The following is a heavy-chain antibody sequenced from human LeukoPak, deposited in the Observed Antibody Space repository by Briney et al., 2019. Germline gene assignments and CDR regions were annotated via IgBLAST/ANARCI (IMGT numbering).Heavy chain of an antibody. Sequence: GASVKVSCKASGYTFTGYYMHWVRQAPGQGLEWMGRINPNSGGTNYAQKFQGRVTMTRDTSISTAYMELSRLRSDDTAVYYCARDLGCYYDSSGYYENWFDPWGQGTLVTVSS. CDR3: ARDLGCYYDSSGYYENWFDP. CDR2: INPNSGGT. V-gene: IGHV1-2*06. J-gene: IGHJ5*02. D-gene: IGHD3-22*01. CDR1: GYTFTGYY.